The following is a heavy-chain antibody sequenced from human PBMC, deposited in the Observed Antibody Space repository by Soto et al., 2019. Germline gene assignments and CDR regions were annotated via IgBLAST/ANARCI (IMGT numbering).Heavy chain of an antibody. CDR3: ARSPYSSGSYYPIDC. CDR1: GYTFTYYY. J-gene: IGHJ4*02. D-gene: IGHD3-22*01. V-gene: IGHV1-46*01. Sequence: ASVKVSCKASGYTFTYYYIHWVRQAPGQGLEWMGIINPSGGSTSYAQNFQGRVTMTRDTSTSTVYMELSSLRSDYTAVYYCARSPYSSGSYYPIDCWGQGTLVTVSS. CDR2: INPSGGST.